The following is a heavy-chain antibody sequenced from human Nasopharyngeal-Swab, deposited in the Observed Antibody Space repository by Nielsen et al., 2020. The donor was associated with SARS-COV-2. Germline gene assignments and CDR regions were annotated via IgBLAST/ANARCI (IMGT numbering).Heavy chain of an antibody. Sequence: SETLSLTCAVYGGSFSGYYWSWIRQPPGKGLEWIGENNDSGSTNFNPSLKSRVTISVDTSKNQFSLKLSSVTAADTAVYYCARAPAGSVADFWGQGTLVTVSS. V-gene: IGHV4-34*01. CDR1: GGSFSGYY. CDR2: NNDSGST. D-gene: IGHD3-10*01. CDR3: ARAPAGSVADF. J-gene: IGHJ4*02.